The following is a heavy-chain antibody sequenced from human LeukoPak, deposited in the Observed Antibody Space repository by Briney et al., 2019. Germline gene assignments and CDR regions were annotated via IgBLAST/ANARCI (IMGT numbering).Heavy chain of an antibody. J-gene: IGHJ6*03. CDR2: ISAYNGNT. CDR1: GYTFTSYG. CDR3: ARGVTPYYYYYYYMDV. Sequence: ASVKVSCKASGYTFTSYGISWVRQAPGQGLEWMGWISAYNGNTNYAQKLQGRVTMTTDTSTSTAYMELRSLRSDDTAVYYCARGVTPYYYYYYYMDVWGKGTTVTVSS. D-gene: IGHD3-10*01. V-gene: IGHV1-18*01.